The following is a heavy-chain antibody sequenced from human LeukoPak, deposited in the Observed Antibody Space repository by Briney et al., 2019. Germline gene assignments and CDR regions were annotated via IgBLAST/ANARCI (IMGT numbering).Heavy chain of an antibody. Sequence: ASVKVSCKASGYTSTSYYMHWVRQAPGQGLEWMGIINPSGGSTSYAQKFQGRVTMTRDTSTSTVYMELSSLRSEDTAVYYCAREGRDGYNRPQFDYWGQGTLVTVSS. CDR1: GYTSTSYY. D-gene: IGHD5-12*01. CDR3: AREGRDGYNRPQFDY. CDR2: INPSGGST. V-gene: IGHV1-46*01. J-gene: IGHJ4*02.